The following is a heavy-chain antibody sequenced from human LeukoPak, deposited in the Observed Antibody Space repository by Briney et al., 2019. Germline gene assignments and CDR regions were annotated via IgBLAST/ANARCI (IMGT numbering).Heavy chain of an antibody. J-gene: IGHJ4*02. D-gene: IGHD1-26*01. CDR3: AGDPNSGSYYDY. CDR1: GFTFSSYA. Sequence: GGSLRLSCAASGFTFSSYAMSWVRQAPGKGLEWVSDISGGGDSAQSADSVKGRFTISRDNSKNTLYLQMNSLRAENTAVYYCAGDPNSGSYYDYWGQGTLVTVSS. V-gene: IGHV3-23*01. CDR2: ISGGGDSA.